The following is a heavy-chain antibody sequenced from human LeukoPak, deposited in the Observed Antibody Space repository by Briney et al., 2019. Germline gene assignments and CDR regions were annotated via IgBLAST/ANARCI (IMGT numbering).Heavy chain of an antibody. CDR1: GYTFTSYG. CDR3: ARTDDPQLAYFDY. D-gene: IGHD3-10*01. V-gene: IGHV1-69*05. CDR2: IIPIFGTA. Sequence: GASVKVSCKASGYTFTSYGISWVRQAPGQGLEWMGGIIPIFGTANYAQKFQGRVTTTTDESTSTAYMELSSLRSEDTAVYYCARTDDPQLAYFDYWGQGTLVTVSS. J-gene: IGHJ4*02.